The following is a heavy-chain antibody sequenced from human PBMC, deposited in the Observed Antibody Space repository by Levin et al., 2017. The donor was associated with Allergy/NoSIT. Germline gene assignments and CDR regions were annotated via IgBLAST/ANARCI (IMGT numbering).Heavy chain of an antibody. Sequence: GGSLRLSCAASGFTFNNAWMSWVRQAPGKGLEWVGRIKSNTDGGTANYPAPVKDRFIISSDDSKNTLYLQVISLKTEETAVYYCTTDAGRDSWRGSYRNEIAYWGQGTQVTVSS. J-gene: IGHJ4*02. CDR1: GFTFNNAW. V-gene: IGHV3-15*06. D-gene: IGHD3-3*01. CDR3: TTDAGRDSWRGSYRNEIAY. CDR2: IKSNTDGGTA.